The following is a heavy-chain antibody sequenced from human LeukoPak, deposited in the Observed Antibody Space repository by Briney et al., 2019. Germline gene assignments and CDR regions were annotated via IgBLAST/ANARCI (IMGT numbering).Heavy chain of an antibody. CDR1: GFTFSSYG. CDR3: AKVPAGGVVVPAAIGYYYYYMDV. V-gene: IGHV3-30*02. CDR2: IRYDGSNK. Sequence: PGGSLRLSCAASGFTFSSYGMHWVRQAPGKGLEWVAFIRYDGSNKYYADSVKCRFTISRDNSKNTLYLQMNSLRAEDTAVYYCAKVPAGGVVVPAAIGYYYYYMDVWGKGTTVTVSS. D-gene: IGHD2-2*01. J-gene: IGHJ6*03.